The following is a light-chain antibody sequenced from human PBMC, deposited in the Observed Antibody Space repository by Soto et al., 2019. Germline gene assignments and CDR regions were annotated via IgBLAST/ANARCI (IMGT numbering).Light chain of an antibody. CDR1: SSNIGSNP. Sequence: QSVLTQPPSASGTPGQRVTISCSGSSSNIGSNPVNWYQQLPGTAPKLLIYTNNQRPSGVPDRFSGSKSGTSASLAISGLQSEDEGDYYCAAWDDRLNGVVFGGGTKLTVL. CDR3: AAWDDRLNGVV. V-gene: IGLV1-44*01. CDR2: TNN. J-gene: IGLJ2*01.